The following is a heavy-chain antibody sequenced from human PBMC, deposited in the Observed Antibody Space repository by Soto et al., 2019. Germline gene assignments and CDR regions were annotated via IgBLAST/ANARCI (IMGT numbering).Heavy chain of an antibody. Sequence: QVQLVESGGGVVQPGRSLGLSCAASGFTFNTYGMHWVRQAPGKGLEWVAAISYDGINKYYVDSVKGRFTISRGNSKNTLYVQMNSLRAEDTALYYCARSPQPTRGIHWYFDLWGRGILVTVSS. CDR1: GFTFNTYG. V-gene: IGHV3-30*03. D-gene: IGHD1-26*01. CDR2: ISYDGINK. J-gene: IGHJ2*01. CDR3: ARSPQPTRGIHWYFDL.